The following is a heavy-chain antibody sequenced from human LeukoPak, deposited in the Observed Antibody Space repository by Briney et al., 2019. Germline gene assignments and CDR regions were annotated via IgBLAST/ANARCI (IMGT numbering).Heavy chain of an antibody. CDR1: GFLFETNA. J-gene: IGHJ4*02. V-gene: IGHV3-23*01. CDR2: IGNTET. D-gene: IGHD5-18*01. Sequence: GGSMRLSWATFGFLFETNAMSWVRQATGKGLEWVATIGNTETFYADSVTGRFTISRDNSKNTVNLQMNRLRVEDTAIYYCAKDWIQFNRVFDCFDSWGQGTLVTVSS. CDR3: AKDWIQFNRVFDCFDS.